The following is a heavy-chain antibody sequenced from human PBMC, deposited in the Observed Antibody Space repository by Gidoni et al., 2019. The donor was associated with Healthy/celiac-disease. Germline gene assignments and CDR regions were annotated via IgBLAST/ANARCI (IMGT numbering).Heavy chain of an antibody. CDR1: GGSISSYY. J-gene: IGHJ6*02. V-gene: IGHV4-4*07. Sequence: QVQLQASGPGLVKPSETLSLTCTVSGGSISSYYWSWIRQPAGKGLEWIGRIYTSGSTNYNPSLKSRVTMSVDTSKNQFSLKLSSVTAADTAVYYCARDLVIGSSSSRKVYYGMDVWGQGTTVTVSS. CDR2: IYTSGST. CDR3: ARDLVIGSSSSRKVYYGMDV. D-gene: IGHD6-13*01.